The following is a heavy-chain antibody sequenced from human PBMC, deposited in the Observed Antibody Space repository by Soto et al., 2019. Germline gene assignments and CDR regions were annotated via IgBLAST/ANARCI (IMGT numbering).Heavy chain of an antibody. CDR2: ISAYNGNT. D-gene: IGHD3-3*01. CDR3: ARELPYYDFCGGYSAPLSYYYCGMDV. J-gene: IGHJ6*02. CDR1: GYTFTSYG. Sequence: ASVKVSCKASGYTFTSYGISWVRQAPGQGLERMGWISAYNGNTNYAQKLQGRVTMTTDTSTSTAYMELRSLRSDVTAVYYCARELPYYDFCGGYSAPLSYYYCGMDVWGQETTVTV. V-gene: IGHV1-18*01.